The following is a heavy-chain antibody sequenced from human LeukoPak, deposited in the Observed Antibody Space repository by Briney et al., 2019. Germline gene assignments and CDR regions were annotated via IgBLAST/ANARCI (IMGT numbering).Heavy chain of an antibody. Sequence: ASVKVSCKASGYTFTTYGISWVRQAPGQGREWMGWISAYTGNTNYAQKLQGRVTMTTDTSTSTAYMELRSLRSDDTAVYYCARVPVVPAATNYYYYYYMDVWGKGTPVTVSS. J-gene: IGHJ6*03. CDR1: GYTFTTYG. V-gene: IGHV1-18*01. CDR2: ISAYTGNT. CDR3: ARVPVVPAATNYYYYYYMDV. D-gene: IGHD2-2*01.